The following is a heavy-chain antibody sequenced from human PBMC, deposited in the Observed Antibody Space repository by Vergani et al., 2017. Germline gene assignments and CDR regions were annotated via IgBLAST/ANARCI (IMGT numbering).Heavy chain of an antibody. CDR2: IDHSGSA. J-gene: IGHJ4*02. D-gene: IGHD2-8*01. Sequence: QVQLQESGPGLVKPSETLALICSVSGDSINSGHYWAWIRQRPGKGLEWIGTIDHSGSALYSPSLKSRVTISIDTSTHQFSLNLRSVTAADTAVYYCAREGYCTNGVCFTLFDVWGQGALVTVSS. CDR1: GDSINSGHY. CDR3: AREGYCTNGVCFTLFDV. V-gene: IGHV4-38-2*02.